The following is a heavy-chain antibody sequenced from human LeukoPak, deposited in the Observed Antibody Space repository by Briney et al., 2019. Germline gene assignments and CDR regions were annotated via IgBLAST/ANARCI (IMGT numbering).Heavy chain of an antibody. CDR3: ASPYTIFGVLSAEYFQH. CDR1: GYTFTGYY. V-gene: IGHV1-2*02. J-gene: IGHJ1*01. CDR2: INPNSGDT. Sequence: ASVKVSCKASGYTFTGYYMHWVRQAPGQGLEWMGWINPNSGDTNYAQKFQGRVTMTRDTSISTAYMGLSRLRSDDTAVYYCASPYTIFGVLSAEYFQHWGQGTLVAVSS. D-gene: IGHD3-3*01.